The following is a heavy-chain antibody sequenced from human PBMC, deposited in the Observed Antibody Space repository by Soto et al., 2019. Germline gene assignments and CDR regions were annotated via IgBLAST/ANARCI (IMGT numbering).Heavy chain of an antibody. D-gene: IGHD3-10*01. CDR1: GFTVSSNY. V-gene: IGHV3-66*01. Sequence: EVQLVESGGGLVQPGGSLRLSCAASGFTVSSNYMTWVRQAPGKGLEWVSNIYSGGTTSYADSVKGRFTNSRDNSKNTLFLQMNSLRDDDTAVYYCASGASGNYRWGQGTLVTVSS. CDR3: ASGASGNYR. J-gene: IGHJ4*02. CDR2: IYSGGTT.